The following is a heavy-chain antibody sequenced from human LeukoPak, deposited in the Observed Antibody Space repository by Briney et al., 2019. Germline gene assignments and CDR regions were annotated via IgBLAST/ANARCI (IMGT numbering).Heavy chain of an antibody. CDR2: IYHSGST. J-gene: IGHJ4*02. D-gene: IGHD6-6*01. CDR1: GYSISSGYY. Sequence: SETLSLTCAVSGYSISSGYYWGWIRQPPGKGLEWIGSIYHSGSTYYNPSLKSRVTISVDTSKNQFSLKLSSVTAADTAVYYGERRAEYSSSLDWGQGTLVTVSS. V-gene: IGHV4-38-2*01. CDR3: ERRAEYSSSLD.